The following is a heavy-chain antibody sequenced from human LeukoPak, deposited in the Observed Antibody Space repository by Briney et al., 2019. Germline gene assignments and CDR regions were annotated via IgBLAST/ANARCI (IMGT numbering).Heavy chain of an antibody. J-gene: IGHJ6*02. CDR2: VNLQGST. CDR1: GGSITSTNY. CDR3: ARGGVSSGWAYYYYYYAMDV. V-gene: IGHV4-4*02. D-gene: IGHD6-19*01. Sequence: SGTLSLTCGVSGGSITSTNYWTWVRQPPGKGLEWIGEVNLQGSTNYNLSLMGRVAISVDMSENHISLQLTSVTAADTAVYYCARGGVSSGWAYYYYYYAMDVWGQGTTVTVSS.